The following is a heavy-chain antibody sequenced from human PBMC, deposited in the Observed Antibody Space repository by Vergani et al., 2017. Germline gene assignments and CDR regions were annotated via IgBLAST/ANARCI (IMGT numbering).Heavy chain of an antibody. CDR2: IYYSGST. CDR3: AGVDDILTGYTFDY. Sequence: QVQLQESGPGLVKPSETLSLTCTVSGGSISSYYWSWIRQPPGKGLEWIGYIYYSGSTNYNPSLKSRVTISVDTSKNQFSLKLSSVTAADTAVYYCAGVDDILTGYTFDYWGQGTLVTVSS. J-gene: IGHJ4*02. CDR1: GGSISSYY. V-gene: IGHV4-59*01. D-gene: IGHD3-9*01.